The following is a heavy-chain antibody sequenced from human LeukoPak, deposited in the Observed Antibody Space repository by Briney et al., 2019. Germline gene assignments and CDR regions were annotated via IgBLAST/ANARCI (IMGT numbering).Heavy chain of an antibody. V-gene: IGHV4-39*02. Sequence: SETLSLTCTVSGGSISSSSYYWGWIRQPPGKGLEWIGSIYYSGSTYYNPSLKSRVTISVDTSKNQFSLKLSSVTAADTAVYYCARDNIKIVGAIDAFDIWGQGTMVTVSS. CDR3: ARDNIKIVGAIDAFDI. J-gene: IGHJ3*02. CDR1: GGSISSSSYY. D-gene: IGHD1-26*01. CDR2: IYYSGST.